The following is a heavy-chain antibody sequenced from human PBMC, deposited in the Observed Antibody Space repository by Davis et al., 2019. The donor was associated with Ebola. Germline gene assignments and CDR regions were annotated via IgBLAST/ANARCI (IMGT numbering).Heavy chain of an antibody. CDR3: VTMAAF. Sequence: PGGSLRLSCAASGFPFSQAWLNWVRQAPGKGLDWVGLIKSKNDGETTDYAAPVRGRLTMSRDDSKKTLFLQMGSLKTEDTGIYFCVTMAAFWGPGTLVTVSS. V-gene: IGHV3-15*07. CDR2: IKSKNDGETT. D-gene: IGHD5-24*01. J-gene: IGHJ4*02. CDR1: GFPFSQAW.